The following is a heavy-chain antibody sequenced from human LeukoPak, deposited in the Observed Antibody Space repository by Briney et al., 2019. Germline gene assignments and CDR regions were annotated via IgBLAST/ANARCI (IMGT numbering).Heavy chain of an antibody. J-gene: IGHJ4*02. CDR3: ARDRRDGYKSLGFDY. CDR1: GGTFSSYA. V-gene: IGHV1-69*13. D-gene: IGHD5-24*01. Sequence: SVKVSCKASGGTFSSYAISWVRQAPGQGLEWMGGIIPIFGTANYAQKFQGRVTITADESTSTAYMELSSLRFEDTAVYYCARDRRDGYKSLGFDYWGQGSLVTVSS. CDR2: IIPIFGTA.